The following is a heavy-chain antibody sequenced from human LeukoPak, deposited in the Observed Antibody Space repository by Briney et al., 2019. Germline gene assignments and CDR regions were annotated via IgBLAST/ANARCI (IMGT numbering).Heavy chain of an antibody. CDR3: SRDATGDR. CDR1: GFTFCDHY. Sequence: GGSLRLSCSVSGFTFCDHYMDWVPQAPGKGLEWVGRSRNRAKSYTTDYAASVKGRSTISRDDSKSTLYLQMNSLETEDTAVYYCSRDATGDRWGQRTLVSASS. J-gene: IGHJ5*02. V-gene: IGHV3-72*01. CDR2: SRNRAKSYTT.